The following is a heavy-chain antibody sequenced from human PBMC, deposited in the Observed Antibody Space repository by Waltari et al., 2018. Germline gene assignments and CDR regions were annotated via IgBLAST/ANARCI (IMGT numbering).Heavy chain of an antibody. CDR2: ISGSDGRT. CDR1: GFTFRSYA. V-gene: IGHV3-23*04. CDR3: AKDLGGFSGSHWYFDL. J-gene: IGHJ2*01. D-gene: IGHD5-12*01. Sequence: EVQLVESGGGLVQPGGSLRLSCAASGFTFRSYAMRWVRQAAGRGLEWVSAISGSDGRTNYADSAKGRFTISRDNVKNTLFLQMNSLRADDAAVYYCAKDLGGFSGSHWYFDLWGRGTLVTVSS.